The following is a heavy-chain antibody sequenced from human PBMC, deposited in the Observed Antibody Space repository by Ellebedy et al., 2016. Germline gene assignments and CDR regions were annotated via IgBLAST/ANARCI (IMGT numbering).Heavy chain of an antibody. CDR2: ISRSCRTI. CDR3: WPGAYRYYFDS. D-gene: IGHD4-17*01. V-gene: IGHV3-48*01. J-gene: IGHJ4*02. CDR1: GFTLTNYS. Sequence: GGSLRLXXAASGFTLTNYSMNWVRQAPGKGLEWVSYISRSCRTIYYADSVKGRFTISRDNAKNSLYLQMNSLRAEDTAVYYCWPGAYRYYFDSWGQGTLVTVSS.